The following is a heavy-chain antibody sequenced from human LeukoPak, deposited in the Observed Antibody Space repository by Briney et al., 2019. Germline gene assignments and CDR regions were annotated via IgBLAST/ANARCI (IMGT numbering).Heavy chain of an antibody. Sequence: GALRLSCAASGFTFSSYAMHWVRQAPGEGLEWVSAISGSGGSTYYADSVKGRFTISRDNSKNTLYLQMNSLRAEDTAVYYCAKFSAAANYDYGDYWGQGTLVTVSS. CDR2: ISGSGGST. V-gene: IGHV3-23*01. CDR1: GFTFSSYA. J-gene: IGHJ4*02. D-gene: IGHD6-25*01. CDR3: AKFSAAANYDYGDY.